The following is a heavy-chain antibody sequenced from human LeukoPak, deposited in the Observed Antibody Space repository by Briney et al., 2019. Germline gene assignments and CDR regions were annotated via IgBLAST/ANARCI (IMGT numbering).Heavy chain of an antibody. Sequence: PSETLSLTCAVYGGSFGGYYWSWIRQPPGKGLEWIGEINHSGSTNYNPSLKSRVTISVDTSKNQFSLKLSSVTAADTAVYYCARARAWDYYMDVWGKGTTVTVSS. CDR3: ARARAWDYYMDV. CDR1: GGSFGGYY. J-gene: IGHJ6*03. D-gene: IGHD7-27*01. V-gene: IGHV4-34*01. CDR2: INHSGST.